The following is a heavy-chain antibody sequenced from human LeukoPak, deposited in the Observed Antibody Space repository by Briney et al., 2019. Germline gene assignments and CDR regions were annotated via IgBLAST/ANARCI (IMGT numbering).Heavy chain of an antibody. V-gene: IGHV3-21*01. CDR3: ARCATGKTFGSLREIKKSREIDF. CDR1: GFTFSSYG. CDR2: ISSSSSYI. Sequence: GGTLRLSCAASGFTFSSYGMSWVRQAPGKGLEWVSSISSSSSYINYADSVRGRFTISRDNAKNSLFLQMDSLRGEDTAVYYCARCATGKTFGSLREIKKSREIDFWGQGTLVTVPS. D-gene: IGHD1-1*01. J-gene: IGHJ4*02.